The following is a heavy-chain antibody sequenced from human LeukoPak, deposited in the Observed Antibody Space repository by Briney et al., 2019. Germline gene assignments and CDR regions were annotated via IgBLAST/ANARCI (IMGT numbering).Heavy chain of an antibody. V-gene: IGHV4-34*01. CDR2: INHSGST. Sequence: SGTLSLTCAVYGGSFSGDYWSWIRQPPGKGLEWIGEINHSGSTNYNPCLKSRVTISVDTSKNRFSMKLSSVTAADTAVYYCARGPRLMVRGVIITYYFDYWGQGTLVTVSS. D-gene: IGHD3-10*01. J-gene: IGHJ4*02. CDR3: ARGPRLMVRGVIITYYFDY. CDR1: GGSFSGDY.